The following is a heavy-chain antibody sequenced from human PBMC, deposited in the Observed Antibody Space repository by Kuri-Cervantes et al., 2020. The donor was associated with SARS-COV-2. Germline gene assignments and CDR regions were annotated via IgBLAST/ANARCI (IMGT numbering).Heavy chain of an antibody. V-gene: IGHV4-38-2*02. J-gene: IGHJ1*01. CDR1: GYSISSGYY. Sequence: SETLSLTCTVSGYSISSGYYWGWIRQPPGKGLEWIGSIYYSGSTYYNPSLKSRVTISVDTSKNQFSLKLSPVTAADTAVYYCAREYSGSYYVLGLTEYFQHWGQGTLVTVSS. D-gene: IGHD1-26*01. CDR2: IYYSGST. CDR3: AREYSGSYYVLGLTEYFQH.